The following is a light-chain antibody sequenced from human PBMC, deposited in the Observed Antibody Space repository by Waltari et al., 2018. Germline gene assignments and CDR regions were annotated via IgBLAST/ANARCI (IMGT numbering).Light chain of an antibody. CDR1: QSVNSNY. J-gene: IGKJ2*01. V-gene: IGKV3-20*01. Sequence: EIVLTQSPGTLSLSPGERATLSCRASQSVNSNYFAWYQQKPGQAPRLLIYAASSRATGIPDRFSGSGSGTDFTLTVSRLEPEDFAVYHCQQYGSLPYTFGQGTKLDIK. CDR3: QQYGSLPYT. CDR2: AAS.